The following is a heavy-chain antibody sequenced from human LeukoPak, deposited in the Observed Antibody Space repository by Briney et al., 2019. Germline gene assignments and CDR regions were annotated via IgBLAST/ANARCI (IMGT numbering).Heavy chain of an antibody. D-gene: IGHD1-26*01. CDR3: ARGIRSAELQDY. V-gene: IGHV4-39*01. CDR1: GGSISSSSYY. Sequence: NPSETLSLTCTVSGGSISSSSYYWGWIRQPPGKGLEWIGSIYYSGSTYYNPSLKSRVTISVDTSKNQFSLKLSSVTAADTAVYYCARGIRSAELQDYWGQGTLVTVSS. CDR2: IYYSGST. J-gene: IGHJ4*02.